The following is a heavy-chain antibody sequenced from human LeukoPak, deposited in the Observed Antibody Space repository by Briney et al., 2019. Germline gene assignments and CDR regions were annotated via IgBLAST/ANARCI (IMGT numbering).Heavy chain of an antibody. V-gene: IGHV1-46*01. D-gene: IGHD7-27*01. CDR2: IIPTTGKT. J-gene: IGHJ4*02. CDR3: ARDFNWAVDY. Sequence: GASVKVSCKTSGYTFIDNNMHRLRQAPGQGLEWLGIIIPTTGKTTYAQKFQGRVTMTRDTSTSTVYMELTSLTSDDTAVYYCARDFNWAVDYWGQGTLVTVSS. CDR1: GYTFIDNN.